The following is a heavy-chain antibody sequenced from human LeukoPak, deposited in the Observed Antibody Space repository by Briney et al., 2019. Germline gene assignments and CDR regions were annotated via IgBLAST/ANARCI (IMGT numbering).Heavy chain of an antibody. D-gene: IGHD6-13*01. Sequence: GGSLRLSCAASGFTFSSYAMSWVRQAPGKGLEWVSSISISSYIYYADSVKGRFTISRDNAKNSLYLQMNSLRAEDTAVYYCARVGGQQLVLSSYYFDYWGQGTLVTVSS. V-gene: IGHV3-21*01. J-gene: IGHJ4*02. CDR1: GFTFSSYA. CDR2: ISISSYI. CDR3: ARVGGQQLVLSSYYFDY.